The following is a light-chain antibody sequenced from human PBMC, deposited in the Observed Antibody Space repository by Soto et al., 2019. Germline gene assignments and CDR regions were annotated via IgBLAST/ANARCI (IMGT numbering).Light chain of an antibody. Sequence: EIVLTQSPGTLSLSPGERATLSCRASQSVSSSYLAWYQQKPGQAPRLLIYGASSRATGIPDRFSGSGSGTDFTITISRLEPEHFAVYYCQQYGSSPPWTFGQGTKLELK. CDR2: GAS. CDR1: QSVSSSY. V-gene: IGKV3-20*01. CDR3: QQYGSSPPWT. J-gene: IGKJ1*01.